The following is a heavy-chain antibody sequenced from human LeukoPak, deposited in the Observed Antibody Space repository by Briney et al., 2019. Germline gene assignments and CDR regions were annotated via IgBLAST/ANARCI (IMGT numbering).Heavy chain of an antibody. D-gene: IGHD6-13*01. CDR2: INHSGST. Sequence: GSLRLSCAASGFTVSSNSMSWIRQPPGKGLEWIGEINHSGSTNYNPSLKSRVTISVDTSKNQFSLKLSSVTAADTAVYYCARGSIAAAIYYYYGMDVWGQGTTVTVSS. J-gene: IGHJ6*02. CDR1: GFTVSSNS. V-gene: IGHV4-34*01. CDR3: ARGSIAAAIYYYYGMDV.